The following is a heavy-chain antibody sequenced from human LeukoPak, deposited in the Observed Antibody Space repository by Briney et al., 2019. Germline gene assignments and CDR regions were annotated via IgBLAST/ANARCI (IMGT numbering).Heavy chain of an antibody. CDR1: GFTFISYN. J-gene: IGHJ5*02. CDR2: ISTSSNYI. D-gene: IGHD1-26*01. V-gene: IGHV3-21*01. Sequence: GGSLRLSCAASGFTFISYNMNWVRQGPGKGLEWGSSISTSSNYIHYADSVKGRFTISRDNAKNSLYLQMNSLRAEDTAVYYCARDLGGVGANHWFDPWGQGSLVTVSS. CDR3: ARDLGGVGANHWFDP.